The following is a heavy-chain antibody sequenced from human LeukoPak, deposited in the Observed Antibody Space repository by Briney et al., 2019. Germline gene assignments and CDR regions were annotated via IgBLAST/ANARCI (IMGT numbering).Heavy chain of an antibody. V-gene: IGHV1-69*13. Sequence: VASVKVSCTASGGTFSSYAISWVRQAPGQGLEWMGGIIPIFGTANYAQKFQGRVTITADESTSTAYMELSSLRSEDTAVYYCANTYYYDSSSYYGSYYFDYWGQGTLVTVSS. CDR1: GGTFSSYA. J-gene: IGHJ4*02. CDR3: ANTYYYDSSSYYGSYYFDY. CDR2: IIPIFGTA. D-gene: IGHD3-22*01.